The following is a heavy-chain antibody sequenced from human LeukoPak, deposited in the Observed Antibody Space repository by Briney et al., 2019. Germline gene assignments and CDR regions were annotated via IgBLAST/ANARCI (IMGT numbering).Heavy chain of an antibody. V-gene: IGHV4-34*01. CDR3: ARDALSLWFGELFRSGGFDP. D-gene: IGHD3-10*01. J-gene: IGHJ5*02. CDR2: INHSGST. Sequence: SETLSLTCAVYGGSFSGYYWSWIRQPPGKGLEWIGEINHSGSTNYNPSLKSRVTISVDTSKNQFSLKLSSVTAADTAVYYCARDALSLWFGELFRSGGFDPWGQGTLVTVSS. CDR1: GGSFSGYY.